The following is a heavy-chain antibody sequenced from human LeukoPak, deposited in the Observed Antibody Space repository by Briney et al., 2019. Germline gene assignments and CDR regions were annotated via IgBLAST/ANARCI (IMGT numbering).Heavy chain of an antibody. CDR2: IYYSGST. D-gene: IGHD2-15*01. CDR3: TTDGSPFIVVVVAAGDY. CDR1: GGSISSSSYY. Sequence: SETLSLTCTVSGGSISSSSYYWGWIRQPPGKGLEWIGSIYYSGSTYYNPSLKSRVTISVDTSKNQFSLKLSSVTAADTAVYYCTTDGSPFIVVVVAAGDYWGQGTLVTVSS. V-gene: IGHV4-39*07. J-gene: IGHJ4*02.